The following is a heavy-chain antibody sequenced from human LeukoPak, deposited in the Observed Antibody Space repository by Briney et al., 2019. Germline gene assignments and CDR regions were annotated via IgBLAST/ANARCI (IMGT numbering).Heavy chain of an antibody. D-gene: IGHD6-19*01. V-gene: IGHV3-23*01. J-gene: IGHJ4*02. CDR1: GFPFSNYA. CDR2: FGLRGGDT. CDR3: AKGYSSAWYGLLDN. Sequence: GGSLRLSCAASGFPFSNYAMTWVRQAPGKGLEWVSTFGLRGGDTYYAGSVKGRFTISRDNSKNTLYLHMNSLRGEDTAVYYCAKGYSSAWYGLLDNWGQGTLVAVSS.